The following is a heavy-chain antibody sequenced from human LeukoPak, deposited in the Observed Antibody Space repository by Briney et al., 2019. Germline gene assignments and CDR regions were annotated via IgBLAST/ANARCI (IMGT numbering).Heavy chain of an antibody. D-gene: IGHD3-10*01. V-gene: IGHV4-34*01. CDR1: GGSFSGYY. CDR3: ARASMVRGVNFYFDY. CDR2: INHSGST. Sequence: PPETLSLTCAVYGGSFSGYYWSWIRQPPGKGLEWIGEINHSGSTNYNPSLKSRVTISVDTSKNQFSLKLSSVTAADTAVYYCARASMVRGVNFYFDYWGQGTLVTVSS. J-gene: IGHJ4*02.